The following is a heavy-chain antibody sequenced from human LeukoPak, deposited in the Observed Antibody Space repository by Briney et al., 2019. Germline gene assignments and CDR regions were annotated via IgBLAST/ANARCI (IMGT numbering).Heavy chain of an antibody. Sequence: GGSLRLSCAASGFTFSGYTMNWVRQAPGKGLEWVSSISSSSSYIDYADSVKGRFTISRDNSKNTLYLQMNSLRAEDTAVYYCARVVHDYGDLHFDYWGQGTLVTVSS. CDR2: ISSSSSYI. CDR3: ARVVHDYGDLHFDY. J-gene: IGHJ4*02. D-gene: IGHD4-17*01. V-gene: IGHV3-21*01. CDR1: GFTFSGYT.